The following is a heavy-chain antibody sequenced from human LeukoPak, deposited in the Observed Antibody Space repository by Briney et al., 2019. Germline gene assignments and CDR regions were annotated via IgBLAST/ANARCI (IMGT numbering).Heavy chain of an antibody. V-gene: IGHV4-59*11. Sequence: SETPSLTCAVSDDSFSSHYWTWIRQPPGKGLEWIGYISYIGTTNYNPSLKSRVTISIDTSKNQFSLKLSSVTAADTAAYYCARDLVTVTKGFDIWGQGTMVSVSS. D-gene: IGHD4-17*01. J-gene: IGHJ3*02. CDR1: DDSFSSHY. CDR2: ISYIGTT. CDR3: ARDLVTVTKGFDI.